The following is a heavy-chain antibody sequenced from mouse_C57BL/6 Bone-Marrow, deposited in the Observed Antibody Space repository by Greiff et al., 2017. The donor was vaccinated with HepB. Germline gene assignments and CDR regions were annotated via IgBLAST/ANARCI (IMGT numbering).Heavy chain of an antibody. CDR2: ISYDGSN. V-gene: IGHV3-6*01. J-gene: IGHJ2*01. D-gene: IGHD1-1*01. Sequence: ESGPGLVKPSQSLSLTCSVTGYSITSGYYWNWIRQFPGNKLEWMGYISYDGSNNYNPSLKNRISITRDTSKNQFFLKLNSVTTEDTATYYCARDLSTVVAREYFDYWGQGTTLTVSS. CDR3: ARDLSTVVAREYFDY. CDR1: GYSITSGYY.